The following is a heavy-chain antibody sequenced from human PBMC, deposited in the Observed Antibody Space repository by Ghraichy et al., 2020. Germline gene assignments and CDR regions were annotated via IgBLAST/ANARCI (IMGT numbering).Heavy chain of an antibody. J-gene: IGHJ5*02. D-gene: IGHD6-19*01. CDR3: ARHWHLSIAVAGNWFDP. CDR2: IYPGDSDT. V-gene: IGHV5-51*01. CDR1: GYSFTSYW. Sequence: GGSLRLSCKGSGYSFTSYWIGWVRQMPGKGLEWMGIIYPGDSDTRYSPSFQGQVTISADKSISTAYLQWSSLKASDTAMYYCARHWHLSIAVAGNWFDPWGQGTLVIVSS.